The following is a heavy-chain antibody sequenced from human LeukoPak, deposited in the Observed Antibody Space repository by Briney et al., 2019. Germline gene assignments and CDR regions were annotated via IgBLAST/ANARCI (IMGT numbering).Heavy chain of an antibody. J-gene: IGHJ5*02. CDR2: MNPNSGNT. V-gene: IGHV1-8*01. CDR1: GYTFTNYD. D-gene: IGHD6-13*01. CDR3: ARGPKGAAAGTRNWFDP. Sequence: ASVTVSYKASGYTFTNYDINWVRQATGQGLEWMGWMNPNSGNTGYAQKFQGRVTMTRNTSISTAYMELSSLRSEDTAVYYCARGPKGAAAGTRNWFDPWGQGTLVTVSS.